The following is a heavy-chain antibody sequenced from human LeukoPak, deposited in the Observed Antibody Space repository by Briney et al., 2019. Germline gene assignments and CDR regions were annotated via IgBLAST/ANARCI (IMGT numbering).Heavy chain of an antibody. J-gene: IGHJ4*02. CDR2: IYYSGST. Sequence: SETLSLTCTVSGGSVSGGSYYWSWIRQPPGKGLEWIGYIYYSGSTNYNPSLKSRVTISVDTSKNQFSLKLSSVTAADTAVYYCAKDYYGEKGIDFDYWGQGTLVTVSS. D-gene: IGHD4-17*01. V-gene: IGHV4-61*01. CDR1: GGSVSGGSYY. CDR3: AKDYYGEKGIDFDY.